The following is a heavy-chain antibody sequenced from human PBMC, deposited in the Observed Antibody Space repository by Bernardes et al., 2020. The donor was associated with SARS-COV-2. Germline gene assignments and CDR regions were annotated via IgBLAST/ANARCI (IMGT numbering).Heavy chain of an antibody. D-gene: IGHD2-21*02. Sequence: SETLSLTCAVSGGSIRSSNWWSWVRQPPGKVQEWIWEIYHSGSTNYNPSLKSRVTISVDKSKNQFSLKLSSVTAADTAVYYCARDGVGDQVENWGQGTLVTGSS. V-gene: IGHV4-4*02. CDR1: GGSIRSSNW. CDR2: IYHSGST. CDR3: ARDGVGDQVEN. J-gene: IGHJ4*02.